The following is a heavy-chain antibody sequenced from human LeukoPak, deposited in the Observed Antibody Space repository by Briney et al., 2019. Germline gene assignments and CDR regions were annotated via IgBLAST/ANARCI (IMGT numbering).Heavy chain of an antibody. D-gene: IGHD3-10*01. CDR3: VRSLPGTLLRGYGMDV. J-gene: IGHJ6*02. CDR1: GYTFTSYW. Sequence: GEPLKISCKTSGYTFTSYWSGWVRQTPGKGLEGMGVIFPRDSDVRYSPSFQGQVTISDDKSTNTAYLPWGSLKASDSAMYYCVRSLPGTLLRGYGMDVWGPGTTVTVS. CDR2: IFPRDSDV. V-gene: IGHV5-51*01.